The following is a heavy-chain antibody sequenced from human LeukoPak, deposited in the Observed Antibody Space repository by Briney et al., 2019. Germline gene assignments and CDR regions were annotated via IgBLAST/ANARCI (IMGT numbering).Heavy chain of an antibody. D-gene: IGHD2-15*01. CDR1: GYTFTSYA. Sequence: ASVKVSCKASGYTFTSYATNWVRQAPGQGLEWMGWINTNTGNPTYAQGFTGRFVFSLDTSVSTAYLQISSLKAEDTAVYYCARDFLAVVAASDTDYWGQGTLVTVSS. CDR2: INTNTGNP. CDR3: ARDFLAVVAASDTDY. V-gene: IGHV7-4-1*02. J-gene: IGHJ4*02.